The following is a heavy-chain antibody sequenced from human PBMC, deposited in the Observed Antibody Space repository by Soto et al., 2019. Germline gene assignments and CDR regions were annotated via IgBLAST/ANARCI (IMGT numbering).Heavy chain of an antibody. CDR3: ARDPKTSGGQHWAFNYFDS. CDR2: ISGRGVDT. D-gene: IGHD7-27*01. V-gene: IGHV3-23*01. CDR1: GFSFSSLA. Sequence: GGSLRLSCAASGFSFSSLAMSWVRQAPGKGLEWVSSISGRGVDTLYADSVKGRFTISRDNSRNTLYLQVDSLRPEDAAVYCCARDPKTSGGQHWAFNYFDSWGQGTLVTVSS. J-gene: IGHJ4*02.